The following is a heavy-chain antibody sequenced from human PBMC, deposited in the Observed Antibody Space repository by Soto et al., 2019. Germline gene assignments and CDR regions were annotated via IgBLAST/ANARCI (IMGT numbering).Heavy chain of an antibody. CDR1: GHNLSHHD. Sequence: GRRRLPCAVSGHNLSHHDPTWIGPPQGKGLEWLGYISASGTTISIADSVKGRFTISSDNAKNSLYLHMNSLRVDDAAGSYCARPTWSGSQSVGDVWGQGSLVIVSA. V-gene: IGHV3-11*01. CDR3: ARPTWSGSQSVGDV. CDR2: ISASGTTI. J-gene: IGHJ4*01. D-gene: IGHD1-26*01.